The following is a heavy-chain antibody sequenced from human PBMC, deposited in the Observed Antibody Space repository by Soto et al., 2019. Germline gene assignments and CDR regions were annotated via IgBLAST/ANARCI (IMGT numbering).Heavy chain of an antibody. CDR2: IDGVGTGT. Sequence: PGGSLRLSCAASGFTFTNYWMHWVRQVPGKGLVWVSRIDGVGTGTSYSDSVRGRFTISRDNAENTLYLQMNSLRAEDTAVYYCTALFEYWGQGTPVTVSS. CDR3: TALFEY. V-gene: IGHV3-74*01. J-gene: IGHJ4*02. CDR1: GFTFTNYW.